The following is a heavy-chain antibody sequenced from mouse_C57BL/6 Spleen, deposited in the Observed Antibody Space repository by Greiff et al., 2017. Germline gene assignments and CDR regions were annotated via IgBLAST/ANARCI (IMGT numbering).Heavy chain of an antibody. Sequence: DVHLVESGPGLVKPSQSLSLTCSVTGYSITSGYYWNWIRQFPGNKLEWMGYISYDGSNNYNPSLKNRISITLDPSTNQFFLKLNSVATEVTSTYIWEKRIYDGYYVGAMDYWGQGTSVTVSS. V-gene: IGHV3-6*01. CDR1: GYSITSGYY. CDR3: EKRIYDGYYVGAMDY. CDR2: ISYDGSN. J-gene: IGHJ4*01. D-gene: IGHD2-3*01.